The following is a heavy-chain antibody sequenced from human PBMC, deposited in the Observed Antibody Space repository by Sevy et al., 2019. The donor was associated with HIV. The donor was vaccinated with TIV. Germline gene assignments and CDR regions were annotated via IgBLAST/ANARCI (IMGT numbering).Heavy chain of an antibody. Sequence: ASVKVSCKASGYTFTSYGISWVRQAPGQGLEWMGWISAYNGNTNYAQKLQGRVTMTTDTSTSTAYMELRSLGSDDTAAYYCARAFLTGSSSWYVTFPLGYWGQGTLVTVSS. J-gene: IGHJ4*02. D-gene: IGHD6-13*01. CDR1: GYTFTSYG. CDR2: ISAYNGNT. V-gene: IGHV1-18*01. CDR3: ARAFLTGSSSWYVTFPLGY.